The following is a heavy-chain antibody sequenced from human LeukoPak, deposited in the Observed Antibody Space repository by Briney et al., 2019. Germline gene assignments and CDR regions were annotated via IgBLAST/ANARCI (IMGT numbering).Heavy chain of an antibody. D-gene: IGHD4/OR15-4a*01. CDR3: APMVRWLDTYNWFDP. V-gene: IGHV3-48*03. Sequence: GGSLRPSCAASGFTFRTYEMNWVRQAPGKGLEWVSYVSTSGTTKYYADSVKGRFIISRDNAKNSVYLQMNSLRVEDTAVYYCAPMVRWLDTYNWFDPWGQGTLVTVSS. CDR1: GFTFRTYE. J-gene: IGHJ5*02. CDR2: VSTSGTTK.